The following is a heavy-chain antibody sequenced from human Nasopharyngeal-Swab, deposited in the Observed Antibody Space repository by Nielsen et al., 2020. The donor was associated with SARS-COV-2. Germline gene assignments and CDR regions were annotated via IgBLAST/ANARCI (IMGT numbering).Heavy chain of an antibody. J-gene: IGHJ6*03. CDR2: ISWNSGSI. CDR3: AKDMSPNTYYYYMDV. V-gene: IGHV3-9*01. Sequence: GGSLRLSCAASGFTFDDYAMHWVRQAPGKGLEWVPGISWNSGSIGYADSVKGRFTISRDNAKNSLYLQMNSLRAEDTALYYCAKDMSPNTYYYYMDVWGKGTTVTVSS. CDR1: GFTFDDYA.